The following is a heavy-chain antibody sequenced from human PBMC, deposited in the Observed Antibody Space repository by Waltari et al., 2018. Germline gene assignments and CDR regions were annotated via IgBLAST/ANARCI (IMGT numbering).Heavy chain of an antibody. CDR2: ISSSSSTI. D-gene: IGHD6-6*01. CDR3: ARFFRYSSSSGCFDY. CDR1: GFTFSSYS. V-gene: IGHV3-48*01. Sequence: EVQLVESGGGLVQPGGSLRLSCAASGFTFSSYSMNWVRQAPGKGLEWVSYISSSSSTIYCADSVKGRFTNSRDKAKNSLYLQMNSLRAEDTAVYYCARFFRYSSSSGCFDYWGQGTLVTVSS. J-gene: IGHJ4*02.